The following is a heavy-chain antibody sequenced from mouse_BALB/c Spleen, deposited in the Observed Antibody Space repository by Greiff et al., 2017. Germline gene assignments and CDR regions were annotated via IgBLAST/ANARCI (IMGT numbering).Heavy chain of an antibody. Sequence: VQRVESGPGLVAPSQSLSITCTVSGFSLTGYGVNWVRQPPGKGLEWLGMIWGDGSTDYNSALKSRLSISKDNSKSQVFLKMNSLQTDDTARYYCAREPPRPSRYFDVWGAGTTVTVSS. CDR2: IWGDGST. CDR3: AREPPRPSRYFDV. CDR1: GFSLTGYG. J-gene: IGHJ1*01. V-gene: IGHV2-6-7*01.